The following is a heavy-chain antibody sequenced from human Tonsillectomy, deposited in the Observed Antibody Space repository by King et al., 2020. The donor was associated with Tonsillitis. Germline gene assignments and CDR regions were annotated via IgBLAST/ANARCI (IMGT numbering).Heavy chain of an antibody. CDR2: ISGSGGST. CDR3: AKEIDYGDYVGGAGLDY. D-gene: IGHD4-17*01. J-gene: IGHJ4*02. Sequence: QLVQSGGGLVQPGGSLRLSCAASGFTFSSYAMSWARQAPGKGLEWVSAISGSGGSTYYADSVKGRFTISRDNSKNTLYLQMNSLRAKDTAVYYCAKEIDYGDYVGGAGLDYWGQGTLVTVSS. V-gene: IGHV3-23*04. CDR1: GFTFSSYA.